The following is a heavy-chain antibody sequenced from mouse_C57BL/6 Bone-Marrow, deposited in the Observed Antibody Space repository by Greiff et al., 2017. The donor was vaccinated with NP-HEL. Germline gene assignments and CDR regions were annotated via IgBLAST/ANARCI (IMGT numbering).Heavy chain of an antibody. V-gene: IGHV1-82*01. D-gene: IGHD1-1*01. CDR1: GYAFSSSW. CDR3: ARSLITTVVAKDYFDY. Sequence: VQLQQSGPELVKPGASVKISCKASGYAFSSSWMNWVKQRPGKGLEWIGRIYPGDGDTNYNGKFKGKATLTADKSSSTAYMQLSSLTSEDSAVYFCARSLITTVVAKDYFDYWGQGTTLTVSS. CDR2: IYPGDGDT. J-gene: IGHJ2*01.